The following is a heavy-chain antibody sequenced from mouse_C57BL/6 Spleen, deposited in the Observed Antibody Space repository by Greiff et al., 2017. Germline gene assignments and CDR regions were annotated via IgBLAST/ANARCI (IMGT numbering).Heavy chain of an antibody. J-gene: IGHJ3*01. CDR3: ARAPLYSAWFAY. V-gene: IGHV5-17*01. CDR2: ISSGSSTI. CDR1: GFTFSDYG. D-gene: IGHD2-1*01. Sequence: EVQVVESGGGLVKPGGSLKLSCAASGFTFSDYGMHWVRQAPEKGLEWVAYISSGSSTIYYADTVKGRFTISRDNAKNTLFLQMTSLRSEDTAMYYCARAPLYSAWFAYWGQGTLVTVSA.